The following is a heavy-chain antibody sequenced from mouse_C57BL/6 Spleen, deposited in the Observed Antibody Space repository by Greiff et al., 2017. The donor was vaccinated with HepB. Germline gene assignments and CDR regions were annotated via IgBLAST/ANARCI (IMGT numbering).Heavy chain of an antibody. Sequence: VQLQQSGAELVKPGASVKISCKASGYAFSSYWMNWVKQRPGKGLEWIGQIYPGDGDTNYNGKFKGKATLTADKSSSTAYMQLSSLTSEDSAVYFCARLGLLWDLYYFDYWGQGTTLTVSS. CDR2: IYPGDGDT. CDR3: ARLGLLWDLYYFDY. J-gene: IGHJ2*01. D-gene: IGHD2-10*01. CDR1: GYAFSSYW. V-gene: IGHV1-80*01.